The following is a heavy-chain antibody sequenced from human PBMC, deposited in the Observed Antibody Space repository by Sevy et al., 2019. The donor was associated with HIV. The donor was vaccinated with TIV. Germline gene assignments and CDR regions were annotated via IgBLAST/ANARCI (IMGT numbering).Heavy chain of an antibody. D-gene: IGHD3-10*01. Sequence: GGSLRLSCAASGFTFGEYGMHWVRQAPGKGLEWVAVISHDGRNHKYNADFVKGRCTISRDNSKNMVYLQMNSLIVEDTAIYYCASDRGEILRSAFKSWGQGTLVTVSS. V-gene: IGHV3-33*08. CDR2: ISHDGRNHK. CDR1: GFTFGEYG. CDR3: ASDRGEILRSAFKS. J-gene: IGHJ4*02.